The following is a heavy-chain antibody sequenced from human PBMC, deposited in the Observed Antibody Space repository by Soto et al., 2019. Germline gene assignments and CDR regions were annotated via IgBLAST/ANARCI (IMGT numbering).Heavy chain of an antibody. J-gene: IGHJ4*02. CDR1: GGSISSGGYY. CDR3: AGIYSCIPGGTLRY. CDR2: IYYSGST. Sequence: QVQLQESGPGLVKPSQTLSLTCTVSGGSISSGGYYWSWIRQHPGKGLEWIGYIYYSGSTYYNPSLRSRVTISVDKFKNHVSLKLSSVTAADKAVYYCAGIYSCIPGGTLRYRGQGTLFTVSA. D-gene: IGHD1-20*01. V-gene: IGHV4-31*03.